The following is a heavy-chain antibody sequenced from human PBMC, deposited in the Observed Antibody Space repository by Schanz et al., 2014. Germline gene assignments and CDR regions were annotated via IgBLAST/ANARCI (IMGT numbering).Heavy chain of an antibody. CDR1: GGTFVTFF. Sequence: QVHLVQSGAEVKEPGSSVKVSCKPSGGTFVTFFFTWVRQAPGQGPQWMGRISPLLGVANYAQEFQGRLTITAATSTSTAYMELSSLRSEDTAVYYCATCSGGTCHAKPVLDNWGQGTLVTVSS. J-gene: IGHJ4*02. CDR2: ISPLLGVA. V-gene: IGHV1-69*04. CDR3: ATCSGGTCHAKPVLDN. D-gene: IGHD2-15*01.